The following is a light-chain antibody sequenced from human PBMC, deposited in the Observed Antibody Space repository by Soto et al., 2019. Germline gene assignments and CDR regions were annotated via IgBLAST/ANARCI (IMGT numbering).Light chain of an antibody. Sequence: QSVLTQPASVSGSPGQSITISCTGTSSDVGAYNFVSWYQQYPGKAPKVMIYEVNNRPSGVSNRFSGSKSGNTASLTISGLQAEDEADYYCSSFTTRTTLGVFGTGTKVTVL. V-gene: IGLV2-14*01. CDR3: SSFTTRTTLGV. CDR2: EVN. J-gene: IGLJ1*01. CDR1: SSDVGAYNF.